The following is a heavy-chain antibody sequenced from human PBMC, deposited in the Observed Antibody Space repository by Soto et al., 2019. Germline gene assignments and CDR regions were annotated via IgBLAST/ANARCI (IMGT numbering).Heavy chain of an antibody. CDR1: GFTFSSYS. Sequence: PGGSLRLSCAASGFTFSSYSMNWVRQAPGKGLEWVSSISSSSSYIYYADSVKGRFTISRDNAKNSLYLQMNSLRAEDTAVYYCARERVYDYVWGGYRRPLDYWGQGTLVTVSS. D-gene: IGHD3-16*02. J-gene: IGHJ4*02. CDR3: ARERVYDYVWGGYRRPLDY. V-gene: IGHV3-21*01. CDR2: ISSSSSYI.